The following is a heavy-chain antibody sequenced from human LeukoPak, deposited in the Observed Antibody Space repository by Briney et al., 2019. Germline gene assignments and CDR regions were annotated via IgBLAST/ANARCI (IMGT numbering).Heavy chain of an antibody. Sequence: SVKVSCKASGGTFSSYAISWVRQAPGQGLEWMGGIIPIFGTANYAQKFQGRVTITADESTSTAYMELSSLRSEDTAVYYCARGGFIAVAGHFDYWGQGTLVTVSS. V-gene: IGHV1-69*01. CDR1: GGTFSSYA. CDR3: ARGGFIAVAGHFDY. CDR2: IIPIFGTA. J-gene: IGHJ4*02. D-gene: IGHD6-19*01.